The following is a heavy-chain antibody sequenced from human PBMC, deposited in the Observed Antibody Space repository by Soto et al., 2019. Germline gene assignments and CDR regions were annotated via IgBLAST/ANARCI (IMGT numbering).Heavy chain of an antibody. D-gene: IGHD4-17*01. CDR1: GFTFSSYG. Sequence: GGSLRLSCAAPGFTFSSYGMHWVRQAPGKGLEWVAVISYDGSNKYYADSVKGRFTISRDNSKNTLYLQMNSLRAEDTAVYYCAKLSTTLTPYYYYGMDVWGQGTTVTVPS. V-gene: IGHV3-30*18. J-gene: IGHJ6*02. CDR3: AKLSTTLTPYYYYGMDV. CDR2: ISYDGSNK.